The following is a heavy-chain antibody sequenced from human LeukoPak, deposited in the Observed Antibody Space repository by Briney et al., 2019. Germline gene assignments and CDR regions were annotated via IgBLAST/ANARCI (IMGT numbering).Heavy chain of an antibody. V-gene: IGHV1-46*01. CDR3: GRELGSGNWFDP. D-gene: IGHD3-10*01. Sequence: ASVKVSCKAIGYTFTGYFMHWVRQAPGQGIEWMGMINPSSGWIDSAQKFHGRFTMTRDTSTSTVYMDLSSLRSDDTAMYYCGRELGSGNWFDPWGQGTLVTVSS. CDR1: GYTFTGYF. J-gene: IGHJ5*02. CDR2: INPSSGWI.